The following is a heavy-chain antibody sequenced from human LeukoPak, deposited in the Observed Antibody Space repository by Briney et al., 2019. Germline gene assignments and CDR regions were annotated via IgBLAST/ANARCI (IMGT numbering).Heavy chain of an antibody. D-gene: IGHD3-22*01. CDR1: GFTFSDYY. CDR3: ARVSDYYDPILDY. CDR2: ISSSGSTI. Sequence: PGGSLRLSCAASGFTFSDYYMSWIRQAPGKGLEWVSYISSSGSTIYYADSVKGRFTISRDNAKNSLYLQMNSLRAEDTAVYYCARVSDYYDPILDYWGQGTLVTVSS. V-gene: IGHV3-11*04. J-gene: IGHJ4*02.